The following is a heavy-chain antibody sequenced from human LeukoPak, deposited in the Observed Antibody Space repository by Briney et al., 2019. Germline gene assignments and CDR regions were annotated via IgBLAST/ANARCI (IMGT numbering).Heavy chain of an antibody. D-gene: IGHD4-17*01. V-gene: IGHV3-15*05. CDR2: IKSKTDGGTT. CDR1: GFTFSNAW. Sequence: GGSLRLSCAASGFTFSNAWMSWVRQAPGEGLEWVGRIKSKTDGGTTDYAAPVKGRFTISGDDSKNTLYLQMNSLRAEDTAVYYCSRGPPTVTSPDPYYCMDVWGKGTTVTVSS. CDR3: SRGPPTVTSPDPYYCMDV. J-gene: IGHJ6*03.